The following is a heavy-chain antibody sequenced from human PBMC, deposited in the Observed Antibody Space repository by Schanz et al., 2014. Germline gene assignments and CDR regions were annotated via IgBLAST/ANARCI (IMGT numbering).Heavy chain of an antibody. CDR1: GGSVSGYF. D-gene: IGHD2-15*01. CDR3: ARGGRYCSGGGCHYPYNYYGMDV. V-gene: IGHV4-34*01. J-gene: IGHJ6*02. CDR2: INYSGSA. Sequence: VQLQQWGAGRLRPAETLSLTCAVYGGSVSGYFWTWIRQSPRKGLEWIGEINYSGSAHYNPSLTSRHTISMDASKSQLSLKMKSVSAADTAVYYCARGGRYCSGGGCHYPYNYYGMDVWGQGTTVTVSS.